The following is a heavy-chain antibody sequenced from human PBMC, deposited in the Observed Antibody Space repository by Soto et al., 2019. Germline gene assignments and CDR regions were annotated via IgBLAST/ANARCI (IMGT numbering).Heavy chain of an antibody. D-gene: IGHD1-26*01. Sequence: SGPTLVNPTQTLTLTCTFSGFSLSTSGVGVGWIRQPPGKALEWLGIIYWDDDKRYSPSLKSRLTITKDTSQNQVVLTMTNMDTVDTATYYCAHRGVGTTHFDYWGQGTLVTVSS. CDR1: GFSLSTSGVG. CDR2: IYWDDDK. J-gene: IGHJ4*02. V-gene: IGHV2-5*02. CDR3: AHRGVGTTHFDY.